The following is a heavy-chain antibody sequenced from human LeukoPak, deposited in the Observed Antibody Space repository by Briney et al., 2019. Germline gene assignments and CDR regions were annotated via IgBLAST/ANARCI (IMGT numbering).Heavy chain of an antibody. CDR3: AKDRSGIPETDY. D-gene: IGHD3-10*01. Sequence: GGSLRLSCAASGFTFSHHGMHWVRQAPGKGLEWVAVISYDGSNKYYADSVKGRFTTSRDNSKNTLYLQMNSLRAEDTAVYYCAKDRSGIPETDYWGQGTLVTVSS. V-gene: IGHV3-30*18. J-gene: IGHJ4*02. CDR1: GFTFSHHG. CDR2: ISYDGSNK.